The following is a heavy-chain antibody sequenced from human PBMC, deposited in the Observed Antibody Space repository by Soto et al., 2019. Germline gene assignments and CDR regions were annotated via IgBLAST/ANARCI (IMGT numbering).Heavy chain of an antibody. CDR2: IYYSGST. CDR3: ARGGGSYYATGNFDY. D-gene: IGHD1-26*01. Sequence: QVQLQESGPGLVKPSQTQSLTCTVSGGSISSGGYYWSWIRQHPGKGLEWIGYIYYSGSTYYNPSLKSRVTISVDTSKNQFSLKLSSVTAADTAVYYCARGGGSYYATGNFDYWGQGTLVTVSS. CDR1: GGSISSGGYY. V-gene: IGHV4-31*03. J-gene: IGHJ4*02.